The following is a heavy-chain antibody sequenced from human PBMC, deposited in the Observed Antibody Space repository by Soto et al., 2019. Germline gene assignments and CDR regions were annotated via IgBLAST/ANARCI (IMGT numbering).Heavy chain of an antibody. J-gene: IGHJ4*02. V-gene: IGHV1-3*01. CDR3: VRDGAVAGNINFDF. Sequence: ASVKVSCKASVYTFSNYAVHWVRQAPGQRLEWMGWINAGDGNTKYSRNFQGRVTITRDTSASTAYMELSSLRSEDTAVYYCVRDGAVAGNINFDFWGQGTLVTVSS. CDR1: VYTFSNYA. CDR2: INAGDGNT. D-gene: IGHD6-19*01.